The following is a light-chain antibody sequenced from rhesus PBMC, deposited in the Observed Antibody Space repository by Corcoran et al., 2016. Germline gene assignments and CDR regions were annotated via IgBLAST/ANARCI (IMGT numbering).Light chain of an antibody. J-gene: IGKJ2*01. V-gene: IGKV3-10*01. CDR1: PSVSTY. CDR3: YPHSSAYS. Sequence: QIILTQSPATLSLSPGERATLSCRASPSVSTYLAWYQQKPEQAPRLLIYGASRRTTGIPARFTGDGSGTDFTLAITSLEPEDVGVYSCYPHSSAYSFRQATKVEIK. CDR2: GAS.